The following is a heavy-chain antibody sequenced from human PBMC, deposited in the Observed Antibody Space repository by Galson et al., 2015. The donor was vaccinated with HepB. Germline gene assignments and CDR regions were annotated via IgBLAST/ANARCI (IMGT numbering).Heavy chain of an antibody. J-gene: IGHJ3*02. CDR1: GGSFSGYY. V-gene: IGHV4-34*01. CDR3: ARSSGSYYSAFDI. CDR2: INHSGST. D-gene: IGHD3-10*01. Sequence: SETLSLTCAVYGGSFSGYYWSWIRQPPGKGLEWIGEINHSGSTNYNPSLKSRVTISVDTSKNQFSLKLSSVTAADTAVYYCARSSGSYYSAFDIWGQGTMVTVSS.